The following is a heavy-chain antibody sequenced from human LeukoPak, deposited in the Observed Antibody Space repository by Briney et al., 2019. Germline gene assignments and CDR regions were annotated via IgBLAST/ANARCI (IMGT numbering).Heavy chain of an antibody. CDR2: ISACNGNT. CDR3: ARAREYSSSSSAFDI. D-gene: IGHD6-6*01. Sequence: ASVKVSCKASGYTFTSYGISWVRQAPGQGLEWMGWISACNGNTNYAQKLQGRVTITTDESTSTAYMELSSLRSEDTAVYYCARAREYSSSSSAFDIWGQGTMVTVSS. CDR1: GYTFTSYG. J-gene: IGHJ3*02. V-gene: IGHV1-18*01.